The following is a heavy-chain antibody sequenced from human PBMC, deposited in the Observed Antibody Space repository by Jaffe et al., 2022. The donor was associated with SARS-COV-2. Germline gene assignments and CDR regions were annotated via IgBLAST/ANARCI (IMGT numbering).Heavy chain of an antibody. CDR1: GFTFSNAW. CDR3: TTNFLVGARWFDP. CDR2: IKSKTDGGTT. D-gene: IGHD1-26*01. J-gene: IGHJ5*02. V-gene: IGHV3-15*01. Sequence: EVQLVESGGGLVKPGGSLRLSCAASGFTFSNAWMSWVRQAPGKGLEWVGRIKSKTDGGTTDYAAPVKGRFTISRDDSKNTLYLQMNSLKTEDTAVYYCTTNFLVGARWFDPWGQGTLVTVSS.